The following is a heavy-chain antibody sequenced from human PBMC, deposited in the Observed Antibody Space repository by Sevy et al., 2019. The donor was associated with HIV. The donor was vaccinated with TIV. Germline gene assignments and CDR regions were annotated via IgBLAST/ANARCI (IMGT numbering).Heavy chain of an antibody. CDR3: AYIPAAGTGGSAFDV. D-gene: IGHD6-13*01. CDR1: GFTFSSDA. CDR2: ISGSGGRT. Sequence: GGSLRLSCAASGFTFSSDAMSWVRQAPGKGLERVSGISGSGGRTYYADSVKGRFTISRDNSKKTLYLQVNSLRVEDTAVYYCAYIPAAGTGGSAFDVWGQGTMVTVSS. V-gene: IGHV3-23*01. J-gene: IGHJ3*01.